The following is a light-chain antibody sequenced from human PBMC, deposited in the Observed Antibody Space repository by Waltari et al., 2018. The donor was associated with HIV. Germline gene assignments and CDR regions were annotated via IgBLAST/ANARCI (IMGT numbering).Light chain of an antibody. V-gene: IGLV2-14*01. CDR3: ISYRSGFNRM. CDR1: SVDVGDYNY. CDR2: EVT. Sequence: QSALTQPASVAGSPEQSITISCTGTSVDVGDYNYVPWYQQHPGKAPELLIYEVTDRPSGVSNRFAGSKSGNTASLTICRLQAGDETDYYCISYRSGFNRMFGGGTKLTVL. J-gene: IGLJ3*02.